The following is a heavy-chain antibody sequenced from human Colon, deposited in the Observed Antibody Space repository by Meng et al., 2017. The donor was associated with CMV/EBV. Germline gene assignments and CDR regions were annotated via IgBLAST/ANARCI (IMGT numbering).Heavy chain of an antibody. V-gene: IGHV3-21*01. CDR2: ISSGSAYI. CDR1: GFTFSSHG. J-gene: IGHJ6*02. CDR3: ARAQGGYTYSGMDV. D-gene: IGHD5-12*01. Sequence: GGSLRLSCAASGFTFSSHGMNWVRQAPGKGLEWVSSISSGSAYIYYADSVKGRFTISRDNAKNSLYLQMNSLRAEDTAVYYCARAQGGYTYSGMDVWGQGTTVTVSS.